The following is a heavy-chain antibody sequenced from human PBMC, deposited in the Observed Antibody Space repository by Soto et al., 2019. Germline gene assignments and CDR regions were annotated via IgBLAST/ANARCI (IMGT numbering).Heavy chain of an antibody. CDR3: AHRTSGSYLLDV. V-gene: IGHV2-70*12. CDR2: IDWDGDK. Sequence: SRPQLVNPTHTLPLTCTFSGFSLNSSGMCLTWIRQPPGRALEWLATIDWDGDKYYTSSLATRLTISKDTSKHQVALTMTNMDPVDTATYDGAHRTSGSYLLDVWGQGKQVTV. J-gene: IGHJ4*02. D-gene: IGHD6-19*01. CDR1: GFSLNSSGMC.